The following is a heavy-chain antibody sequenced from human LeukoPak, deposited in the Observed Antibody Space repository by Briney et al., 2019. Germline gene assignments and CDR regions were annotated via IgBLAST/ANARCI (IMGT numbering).Heavy chain of an antibody. Sequence: PSDTLSLTCAVSGYSISSNHWWGWIRQPPGKGLEWIGYVYYTGSTNYNPSLKSRVTMFEDKSKNQFSLRLYSVTVADTAVYYCARHFAYCSSSYFDYWGQGSLVTVSS. J-gene: IGHJ4*02. D-gene: IGHD6-6*01. CDR1: GYSISSNHW. CDR3: ARHFAYCSSSYFDY. V-gene: IGHV4-28*01. CDR2: VYYTGST.